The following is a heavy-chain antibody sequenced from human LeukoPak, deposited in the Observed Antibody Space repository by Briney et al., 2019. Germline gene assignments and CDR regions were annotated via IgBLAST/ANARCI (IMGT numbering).Heavy chain of an antibody. CDR2: IWFDGSNK. D-gene: IGHD2-2*03. Sequence: PATSLRLSCAASGFAFSNYGMHWVRQAPGKGLEWVALIWFDGSNKYYADSVKGRFTISRDNSKNTLYLQMNSLRAEDTAVYYCAKDLDIVVVPAATGFDYWGQGTLVTVSS. J-gene: IGHJ4*02. V-gene: IGHV3-33*06. CDR3: AKDLDIVVVPAATGFDY. CDR1: GFAFSNYG.